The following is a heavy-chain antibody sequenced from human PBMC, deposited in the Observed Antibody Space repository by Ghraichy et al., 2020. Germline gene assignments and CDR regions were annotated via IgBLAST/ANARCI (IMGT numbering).Heavy chain of an antibody. V-gene: IGHV3-33*08. Sequence: GGSLRLSCAASGFTFSSYGMHWVRQAPGKGLEWVAVIWYDGSNKYYADSVKGRFTISRDNSKNTLYLQMNSLRAEDTAVYYCARDRVRYFDWLLMFGGMDVWGQGTTVTVSS. D-gene: IGHD3-9*01. CDR3: ARDRVRYFDWLLMFGGMDV. CDR2: IWYDGSNK. CDR1: GFTFSSYG. J-gene: IGHJ6*02.